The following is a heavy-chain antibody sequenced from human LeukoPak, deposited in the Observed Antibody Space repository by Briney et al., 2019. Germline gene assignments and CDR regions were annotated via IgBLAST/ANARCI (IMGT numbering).Heavy chain of an antibody. CDR2: INPNSGGT. D-gene: IGHD2-2*01. V-gene: IGHV1-2*02. Sequence: ASVKVSCKASGYTFTGYYMHWVRQASGQGLEWMGWINPNSGGTNYAQKFHGRVTMTRDTSISTAYMELSRLRSDDTAVYYCARDPRGGDQLPHFDYWGQGTLVTVSS. CDR3: ARDPRGGDQLPHFDY. CDR1: GYTFTGYY. J-gene: IGHJ4*02.